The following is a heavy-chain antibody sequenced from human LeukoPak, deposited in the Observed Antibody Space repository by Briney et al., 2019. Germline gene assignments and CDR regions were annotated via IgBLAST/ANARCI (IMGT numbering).Heavy chain of an antibody. V-gene: IGHV4-4*07. CDR2: IYTSGST. CDR3: ARDYCSSASCYIDY. J-gene: IGHJ4*02. CDR1: GGSISSYY. Sequence: SETLSLTCTVSGGSISSYYWSWIRQPAGKGLEWIGRIYTSGSTNYNPSLKSRVTMSVDTSKNQFSLKLSSVTAADTAVYYCARDYCSSASCYIDYWGQGTLVTVSS. D-gene: IGHD2-2*02.